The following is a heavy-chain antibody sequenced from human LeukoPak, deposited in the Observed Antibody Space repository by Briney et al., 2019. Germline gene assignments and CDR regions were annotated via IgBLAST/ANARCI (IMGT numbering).Heavy chain of an antibody. J-gene: IGHJ6*03. CDR2: VSSSSSYI. D-gene: IGHD1-14*01. CDR3: AGSRISEPSGYYYYYMDV. V-gene: IGHV3-21*06. CDR1: GFAFSDYS. Sequence: GXXRLSCAASGFAFSDYSMNWVRQAPGKGLEWVSSVSSSSSYIYYADSVKGRFSISRDNAKNSWHLQMNSLRAEDTAVYCCAGSRISEPSGYYYYYMDVWGTGTTVTVSS.